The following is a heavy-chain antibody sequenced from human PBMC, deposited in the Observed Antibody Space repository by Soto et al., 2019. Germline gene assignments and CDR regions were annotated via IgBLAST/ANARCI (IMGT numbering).Heavy chain of an antibody. Sequence: PGGSLRLSCAASGFTFSSYILNWVRQAPGKGLGWVSSISSSSSYIYYAVSVKGRFTISRDNAKNSLYLQMNSLRAEDTAVYYCARQSSGYLDYWGQGTLVTVSS. V-gene: IGHV3-21*01. D-gene: IGHD3-22*01. CDR2: ISSSSSYI. CDR3: ARQSSGYLDY. J-gene: IGHJ4*02. CDR1: GFTFSSYI.